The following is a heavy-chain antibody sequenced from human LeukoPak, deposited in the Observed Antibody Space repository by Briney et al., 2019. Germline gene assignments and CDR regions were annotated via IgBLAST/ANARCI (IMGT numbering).Heavy chain of an antibody. V-gene: IGHV3-21*04. J-gene: IGHJ6*03. CDR1: GFTFSTYS. Sequence: GGSLRLSCAASGFTFSTYSMNWVRQAPGKGLEWVSSISSSSTYIYYADSVKGRFTISRDNAKNSLYLQMNSLRAEDTAVYYCAKRRGLELLYYYYMDVWGKGTTVTVSS. CDR2: ISSSSTYI. D-gene: IGHD1-7*01. CDR3: AKRRGLELLYYYYMDV.